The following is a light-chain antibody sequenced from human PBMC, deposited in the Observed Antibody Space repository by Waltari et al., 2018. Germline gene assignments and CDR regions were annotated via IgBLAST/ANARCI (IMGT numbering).Light chain of an antibody. CDR1: DSDVRGSSS. Sequence: QSTLTQPASVSGSPGQSITISCTGSDSDVRGSSSVSWYHQLQGKAPKLMIYDVNKWPSGISNRFSGSKSGNTATLTISGLQAEDEADYYCSSYTNRDTHVIFGGETKLTVL. J-gene: IGLJ2*01. CDR2: DVN. CDR3: SSYTNRDTHVI. V-gene: IGLV2-14*03.